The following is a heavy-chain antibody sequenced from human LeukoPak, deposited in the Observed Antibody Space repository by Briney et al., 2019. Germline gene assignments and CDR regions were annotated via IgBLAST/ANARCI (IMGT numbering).Heavy chain of an antibody. CDR1: GYTFTSYY. Sequence: ASVKVSCKASGYTFTSYYMHWVRQATGQGLEWMGIINPSGGSTSYAQKFQGRVTMTRDTSTSTVYMELSSLRSEDTAVYYCARDLTVVTPGYYFDYWGQGTLVTVSS. CDR3: ARDLTVVTPGYYFDY. D-gene: IGHD4-23*01. V-gene: IGHV1-46*01. CDR2: INPSGGST. J-gene: IGHJ4*02.